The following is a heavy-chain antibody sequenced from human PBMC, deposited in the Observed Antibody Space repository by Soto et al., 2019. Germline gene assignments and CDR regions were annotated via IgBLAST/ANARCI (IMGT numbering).Heavy chain of an antibody. Sequence: PGGSLRLSCAASGFTFSTYTMNWVRQAPGKGLEWVSGISGSGDATYYADSVKGRFTISRDNSKNTLYLQMNSPRAEDTAVYYCAKAQQLESRFDFWGQGTLVTVSS. CDR2: ISGSGDAT. CDR1: GFTFSTYT. D-gene: IGHD6-13*01. CDR3: AKAQQLESRFDF. J-gene: IGHJ4*02. V-gene: IGHV3-23*01.